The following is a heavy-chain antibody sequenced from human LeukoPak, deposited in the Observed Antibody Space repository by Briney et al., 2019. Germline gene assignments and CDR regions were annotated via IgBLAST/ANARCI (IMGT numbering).Heavy chain of an antibody. D-gene: IGHD3-22*01. CDR3: ARDSDYYDSRGSLGAY. V-gene: IGHV3-53*01. Sequence: AGGSLRLSCAASGFTVSSNYMSWVRQAPGKGLEWVSVIYSGGSTYYADSVKGRFTISRDSSKNTLYLQMNSLRAEVTAVYYCARDSDYYDSRGSLGAYWGQGTLVTVSS. CDR2: IYSGGST. CDR1: GFTVSSNY. J-gene: IGHJ4*02.